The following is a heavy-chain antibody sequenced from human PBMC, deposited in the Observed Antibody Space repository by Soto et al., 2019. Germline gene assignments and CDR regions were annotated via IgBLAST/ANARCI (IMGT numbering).Heavy chain of an antibody. V-gene: IGHV1-69*02. J-gene: IGHJ4*02. D-gene: IGHD3-10*01. Sequence: QVQLVQSGAEVKMPGSSVTVSCTASGDTFSKYTINWVRQAPGQGPEWVGRVIPILGMSDYAHKFQGRVSITADKSTSTAYTLVSRLRSADTAVYYCATSYGSGSAHFDNWGQGTLVTV. CDR3: ATSYGSGSAHFDN. CDR1: GDTFSKYT. CDR2: VIPILGMS.